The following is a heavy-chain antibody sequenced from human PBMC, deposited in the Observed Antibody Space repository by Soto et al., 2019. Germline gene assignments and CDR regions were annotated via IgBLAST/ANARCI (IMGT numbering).Heavy chain of an antibody. Sequence: QVQLQQWGAGLLKPSETLSLTCAVYGGSFSGYYWSWIRQPPGKGLEWIGEINHSVSTNYNPSLKSRVTMSVDTSKNQFSLKLSSVTAADTAVYYCARGGPYDFWSGYVSYWGQGTLVTVSS. CDR1: GGSFSGYY. D-gene: IGHD3-3*01. J-gene: IGHJ4*02. CDR3: ARGGPYDFWSGYVSY. V-gene: IGHV4-34*01. CDR2: INHSVST.